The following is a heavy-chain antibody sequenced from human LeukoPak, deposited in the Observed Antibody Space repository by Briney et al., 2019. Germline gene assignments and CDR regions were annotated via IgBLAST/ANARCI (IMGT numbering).Heavy chain of an antibody. CDR2: IYYGGST. J-gene: IGHJ4*02. D-gene: IGHD1-26*01. CDR3: AGGYMVGATGYFDY. V-gene: IGHV4-39*07. Sequence: PSETLSLTCTVSGGSIGSSNYYWGWIRQPPGKGLEWIGNIYYGGSTYYNPSLKSRVTISVDTSKNQFSLRLSSVTAADTAVYYCAGGYMVGATGYFDYWGQGTLVTVSS. CDR1: GGSIGSSNYY.